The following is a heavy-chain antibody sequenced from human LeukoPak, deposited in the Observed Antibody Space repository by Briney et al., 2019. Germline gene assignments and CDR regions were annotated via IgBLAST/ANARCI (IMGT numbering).Heavy chain of an antibody. CDR2: IYYSGST. Sequence: PSETLSLTCTVSGGSISSYYWSWIRQPPGKGLEWIGYIYYSGSTNYNPSLKSRVTISEDTSKNQFSLKLSSVTAADTAVYYCARVHRRADSSGYYYEDWYFDLWGRGTLVTVSS. CDR1: GGSISSYY. V-gene: IGHV4-59*01. CDR3: ARVHRRADSSGYYYEDWYFDL. D-gene: IGHD3-22*01. J-gene: IGHJ2*01.